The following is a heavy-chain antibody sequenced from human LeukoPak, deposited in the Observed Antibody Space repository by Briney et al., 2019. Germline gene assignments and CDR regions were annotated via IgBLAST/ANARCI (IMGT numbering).Heavy chain of an antibody. V-gene: IGHV4-59*01. CDR1: GGSISSYY. J-gene: IGHJ6*03. Sequence: SETLSLTCTVYGGSISSYYWSWIRQPPGKGLEWIGYIYYSGSTNYNPSLKSRVTISVDTSKNQFSLKLSSVTAADTAVYYCARDDSPYYDFWSGRMSYYYYMDVWGKGTTVTVSS. D-gene: IGHD3-3*01. CDR2: IYYSGST. CDR3: ARDDSPYYDFWSGRMSYYYYMDV.